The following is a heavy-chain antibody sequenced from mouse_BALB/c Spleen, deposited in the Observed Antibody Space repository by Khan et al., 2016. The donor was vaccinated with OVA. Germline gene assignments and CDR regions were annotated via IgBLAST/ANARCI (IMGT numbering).Heavy chain of an antibody. Sequence: QIQLVQSGPELVKPGASVKMSCKASGYTLTYYVITWVKQRTGQGLEWIGEIYPGSDNAYYNERFEGKATLTADKSSNTTHMQLSSLTSEDSAVYFWARGDGYYVYFDYWGQGTTLTVSS. CDR3: ARGDGYYVYFDY. CDR1: GYTLTYYV. J-gene: IGHJ2*01. D-gene: IGHD2-3*01. CDR2: IYPGSDNA. V-gene: IGHV1-77*01.